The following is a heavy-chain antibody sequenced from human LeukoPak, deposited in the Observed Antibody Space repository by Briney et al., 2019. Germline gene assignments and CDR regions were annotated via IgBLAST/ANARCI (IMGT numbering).Heavy chain of an antibody. CDR3: GTLLSNGPFDY. V-gene: IGHV1-2*02. CDR2: IYPNSGAT. CDR1: GYTFTGYY. J-gene: IGHJ4*02. Sequence: GASVKVSCKASGYTFTGYYMHWVRQAPGQGLEWMGWIYPNSGATKYAQKFQGRVTMTRDTSISIAYMELSGLRSDDTAVYYCGTLLSNGPFDYWGQGSLVTVSS.